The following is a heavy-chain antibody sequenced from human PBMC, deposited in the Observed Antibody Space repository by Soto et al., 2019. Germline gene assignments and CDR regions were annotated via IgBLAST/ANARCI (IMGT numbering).Heavy chain of an antibody. J-gene: IGHJ2*01. V-gene: IGHV4-59*11. CDR1: GDAISRHY. CDR2: FFHTGTA. CDR3: ARNYGGNSKFFDL. D-gene: IGHD4-17*01. Sequence: QVQLQESGPGLVKPSETLSLTCSVSGDAISRHYWSWIRQSPGKGLEWLGYFFHTGTALYNPSLKSRVSMSVDTSKNQFSLRLTSVIPADTAVYFCARNYGGNSKFFDLWGRGTLVTVSS.